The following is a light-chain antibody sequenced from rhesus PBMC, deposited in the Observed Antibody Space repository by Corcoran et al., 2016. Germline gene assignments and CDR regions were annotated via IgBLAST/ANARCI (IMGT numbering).Light chain of an antibody. J-gene: IGKJ4*01. CDR2: RAS. CDR3: QQHDIFPLT. V-gene: IGKV1-69*01. Sequence: DIQMTQSPSSLSASVGDRVTITCRASQGISNWLAWYQQKSGKAPKLLIYRASNLQTGVPSRFSGSGSGTYFTLTSSSLQPEDIATYYCQQHDIFPLTFGGGTKVEIK. CDR1: QGISNW.